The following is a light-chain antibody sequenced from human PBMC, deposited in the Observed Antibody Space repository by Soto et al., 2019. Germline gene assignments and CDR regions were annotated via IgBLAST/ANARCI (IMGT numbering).Light chain of an antibody. CDR2: AAS. V-gene: IGKV1-39*01. Sequence: DIQMSKSPSSLSASVGDRVTITCRQSQSISSYSNCYQQTPGKATKLLIYAASRLQSGVPSRFSGSGSGTDSTLTISSLQPEDFATYYRQQSYSTPITFGQGTRLEIK. J-gene: IGKJ5*01. CDR1: QSISSY. CDR3: QQSYSTPIT.